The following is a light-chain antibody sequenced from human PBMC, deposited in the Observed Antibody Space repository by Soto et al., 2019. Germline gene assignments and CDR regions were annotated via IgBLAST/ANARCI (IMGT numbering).Light chain of an antibody. Sequence: EIVMTQSPATLSVSTGERATLSCRASQSVSRNLAWYQQKPGQAPRLLIYGASTRATGIPARFSGSGSGTDFTLTISSLEPGDFAVYYCQQRNDWQVTFGQGTRLEIK. V-gene: IGKV3D-15*01. CDR1: QSVSRN. J-gene: IGKJ5*01. CDR2: GAS. CDR3: QQRNDWQVT.